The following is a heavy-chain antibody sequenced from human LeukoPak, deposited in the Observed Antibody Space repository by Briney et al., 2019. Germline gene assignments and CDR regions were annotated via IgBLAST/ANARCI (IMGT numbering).Heavy chain of an antibody. CDR2: IKQDASEK. D-gene: IGHD2-15*01. Sequence: LPGGSLRLSCAASGFTFSGYWMSWVRQAPGKGLEWVATIKQDASEKTYVDSVEGRFTSSRDNAKSSLFLQMDSLRAEERAVYYCARFGMDAAIDYWGQGTLVTVSS. V-gene: IGHV3-7*01. CDR3: ARFGMDAAIDY. J-gene: IGHJ4*02. CDR1: GFTFSGYW.